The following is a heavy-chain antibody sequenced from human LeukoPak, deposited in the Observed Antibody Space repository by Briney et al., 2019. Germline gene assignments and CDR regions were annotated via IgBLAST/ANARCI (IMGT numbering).Heavy chain of an antibody. D-gene: IGHD3-22*01. J-gene: IGHJ4*02. CDR2: IFYSGST. CDR1: GGSINSYY. Sequence: SETLSLTCTVSGGSINSYYWSWIRQPPGKGLEWIGYIFYSGSTNYNPSPKSRVTISIDPSKNQYSLHLSSVTAADTAVYYCARGGNYYDSSGRLDYWGQGTLVTVSS. CDR3: ARGGNYYDSSGRLDY. V-gene: IGHV4-59*01.